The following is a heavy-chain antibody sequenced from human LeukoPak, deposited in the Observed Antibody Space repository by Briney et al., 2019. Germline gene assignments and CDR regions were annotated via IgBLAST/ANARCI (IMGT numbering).Heavy chain of an antibody. J-gene: IGHJ4*02. Sequence: SETLSLTCAVYGGSFSGYYWSRIRQPPGKGLEWIGEINHSGSTNYNPSLKSRVTISVDTSKNQFSLKLSSVTAADTAVYYCARGSIAARRGRGFDYWGQGTLVTVSS. CDR2: INHSGST. CDR3: ARGSIAARRGRGFDY. V-gene: IGHV4-34*01. CDR1: GGSFSGYY. D-gene: IGHD6-6*01.